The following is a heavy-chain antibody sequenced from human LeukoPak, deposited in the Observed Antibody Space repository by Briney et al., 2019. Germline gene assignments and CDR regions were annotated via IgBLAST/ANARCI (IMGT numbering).Heavy chain of an antibody. CDR1: GGSISSYY. Sequence: SETLSLTCTVSGGSISSYYWSWIRQPPGKGLEWIGYIYYSGSTNYNPSLKSRVTISVDTSKNQFSLQLNSVTPEDTAVYYCAREDGVIHNWNYHYYYYMDVWGKGTTVTVSS. CDR3: AREDGVIHNWNYHYYYYMDV. V-gene: IGHV4-59*12. CDR2: IYYSGST. J-gene: IGHJ6*03. D-gene: IGHD1-1*01.